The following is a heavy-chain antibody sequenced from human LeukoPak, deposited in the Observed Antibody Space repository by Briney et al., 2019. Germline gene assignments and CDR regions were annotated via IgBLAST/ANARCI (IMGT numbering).Heavy chain of an antibody. V-gene: IGHV3-74*01. CDR1: GFTFSSYW. Sequence: GGSLRLSCAVSGFTFSSYWMHWVRQAPGKGLVWVSRINRDGSSTSYADSVKRRFTISRDNAKNTLYLQMNSLRAEDTAVYYCAALDNGRDYWGQGTLVTVSS. D-gene: IGHD1-14*01. J-gene: IGHJ4*02. CDR3: AALDNGRDY. CDR2: INRDGSST.